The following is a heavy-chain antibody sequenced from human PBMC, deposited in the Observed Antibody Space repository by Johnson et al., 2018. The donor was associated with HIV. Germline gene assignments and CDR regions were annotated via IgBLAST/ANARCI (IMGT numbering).Heavy chain of an antibody. CDR2: LHRDGTT. V-gene: IGHV3-66*01. Sequence: VQLVESGGGLVQPGGSLRLSCAASGFIVSNNYMNWVRQTPGKGLEWVSILHRDGTTYYADSVKGRFTISRDNSKNSLYLQMNSLRAEDTAVYYCAREIVLNSSGWYCIDAFDIWGQGTMVTVSS. J-gene: IGHJ3*02. CDR3: AREIVLNSSGWYCIDAFDI. D-gene: IGHD6-19*01. CDR1: GFIVSNNY.